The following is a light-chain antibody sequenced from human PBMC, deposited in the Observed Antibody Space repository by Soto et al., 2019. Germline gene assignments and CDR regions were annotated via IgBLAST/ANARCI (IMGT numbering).Light chain of an antibody. CDR3: QQYDRSPRT. Sequence: EIVLTQSPGTLSLSPGERATLSGRASQSVNSRFLAWYQQKPGQAPSLLIYGVSSRATGISDRFSGSGSGTDFTLIISRLEPEDFAVYYCQQYDRSPRTFGQGTKVEIK. CDR2: GVS. CDR1: QSVNSRF. V-gene: IGKV3-20*01. J-gene: IGKJ1*01.